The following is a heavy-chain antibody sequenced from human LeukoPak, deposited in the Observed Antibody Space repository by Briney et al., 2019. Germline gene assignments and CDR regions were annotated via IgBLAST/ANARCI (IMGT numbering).Heavy chain of an antibody. D-gene: IGHD3-22*01. CDR1: GASISSGNYF. V-gene: IGHV4-61*02. Sequence: SQTLSLTCTVSGASISSGNYFWSWVRQPAGKGLEWIGRVDASGSTNYNPSLKSRLSISVDTSKDQFSPKLRSVTAADTAIYYCARESGHMFITVNCLDSWGQGTLVTVSS. CDR3: ARESGHMFITVNCLDS. CDR2: VDASGST. J-gene: IGHJ5*01.